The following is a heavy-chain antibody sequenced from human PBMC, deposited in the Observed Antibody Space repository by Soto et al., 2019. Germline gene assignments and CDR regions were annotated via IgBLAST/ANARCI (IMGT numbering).Heavy chain of an antibody. J-gene: IGHJ5*02. Sequence: GASVKVSCKASGYTFTSYAPSWVRHAPGQGLEWMGWISTYNGNTNYAQNLQGRVTMTTDISTNTAYMELRSLRSDDTAVYYCARVVGGIPVAGSWNWFDPWGQGTLVTVSS. D-gene: IGHD6-19*01. V-gene: IGHV1-18*04. CDR2: ISTYNGNT. CDR3: ARVVGGIPVAGSWNWFDP. CDR1: GYTFTSYA.